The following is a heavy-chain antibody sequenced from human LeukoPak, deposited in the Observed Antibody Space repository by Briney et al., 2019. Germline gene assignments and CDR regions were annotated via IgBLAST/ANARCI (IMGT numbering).Heavy chain of an antibody. J-gene: IGHJ6*04. CDR1: GYSISNSNY. CDR2: IYHSGST. D-gene: IGHD6-13*01. V-gene: IGHV4-38-2*01. Sequence: SETLSLTCAVSGYSISNSNYWGWIRQPPGKALEWIGNIYHSGSTYYNPSLRSRVTISLDTSKNQFSLKLSSVTAADTAVYYCARGYSSPSNYGMDVWGKGTTVTVSS. CDR3: ARGYSSPSNYGMDV.